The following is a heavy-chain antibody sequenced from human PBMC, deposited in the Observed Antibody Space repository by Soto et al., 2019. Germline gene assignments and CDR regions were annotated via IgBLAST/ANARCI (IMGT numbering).Heavy chain of an antibody. CDR1: GFTFSSYG. CDR3: AKAFWGGYCSSTSCYRDYYYYGMDV. V-gene: IGHV3-30*18. Sequence: GGSLRLSCAASGFTFSSYGMHWVRQAPGKGLEWVAVISYDGSNKYYADSVKGRFTISRDNSKNTLYLQMNSLRAEDTAVYYCAKAFWGGYCSSTSCYRDYYYYGMDVWGQGTTVTVSS. D-gene: IGHD2-2*01. CDR2: ISYDGSNK. J-gene: IGHJ6*02.